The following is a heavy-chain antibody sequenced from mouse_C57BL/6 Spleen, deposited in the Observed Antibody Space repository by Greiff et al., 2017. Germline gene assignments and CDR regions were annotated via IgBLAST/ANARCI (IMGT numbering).Heavy chain of an antibody. CDR3: ASNYDYDVGYAMDY. CDR2: IYPGDGDT. J-gene: IGHJ4*01. V-gene: IGHV1-80*01. CDR1: GYAFSSYW. Sequence: VKLMESGAELVKPGASVKISCKASGYAFSSYWMNWVKQRPGKGLEWIGQIYPGDGDTNYNGKFKGKATLTADKSSSTAYMQLSSLTSEDSAVYFCASNYDYDVGYAMDYWGQGTSVTVSS. D-gene: IGHD2-4*01.